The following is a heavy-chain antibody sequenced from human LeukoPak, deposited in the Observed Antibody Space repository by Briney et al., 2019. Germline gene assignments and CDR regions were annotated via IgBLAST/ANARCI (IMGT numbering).Heavy chain of an antibody. V-gene: IGHV4-39*07. CDR1: GGSISSSSYY. CDR3: ARDLAEGGSLLQLFDY. D-gene: IGHD3-16*01. Sequence: SETLSLTCTVSGGSISSSSYYWGWIRQPPGKGLEWIGSIYYSGSTYYNPSLKSRVTISVDTSKNQFSLKLSSVTAADTAVYYCARDLAEGGSLLQLFDYWGQGTLVTVSS. CDR2: IYYSGST. J-gene: IGHJ4*02.